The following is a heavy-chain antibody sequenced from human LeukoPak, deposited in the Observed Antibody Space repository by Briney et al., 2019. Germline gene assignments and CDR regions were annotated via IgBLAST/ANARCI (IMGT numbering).Heavy chain of an antibody. CDR2: IYYSGRT. Sequence: SETLSLTCTVSGGSISSSSYYWDWIRQPPGKGLEWIGSIYYSGRTYYNPSLKSRVTISVDTSKSLFSLKLTSVTAADTAVYYCAKHSRSGYSDYENAFDIWGQGTMVTVSS. CDR1: GGSISSSSYY. J-gene: IGHJ3*02. CDR3: AKHSRSGYSDYENAFDI. V-gene: IGHV4-39*01. D-gene: IGHD5-12*01.